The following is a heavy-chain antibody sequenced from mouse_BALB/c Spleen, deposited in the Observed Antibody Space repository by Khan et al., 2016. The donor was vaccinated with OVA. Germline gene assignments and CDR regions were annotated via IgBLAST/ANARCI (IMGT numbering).Heavy chain of an antibody. D-gene: IGHD2-10*02. CDR1: GYTFTSYF. V-gene: IGHV1S56*01. CDR2: IYPGNVNT. Sequence: QVQLQQSGPELVKPGASARISCKASGYTFTSYFIHWVKQRPGQGLEWIGWIYPGNVNTEYNERFTGKATLTADKSSSTTYMQLSSLTSEDSAVYFCARAGYGSFAYWGQGTLVTVSA. J-gene: IGHJ3*01. CDR3: ARAGYGSFAY.